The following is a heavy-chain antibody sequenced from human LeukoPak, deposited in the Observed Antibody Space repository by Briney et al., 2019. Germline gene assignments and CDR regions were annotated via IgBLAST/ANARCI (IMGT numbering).Heavy chain of an antibody. D-gene: IGHD6-13*01. V-gene: IGHV1-8*03. CDR1: GGTFSSYA. J-gene: IGHJ5*02. CDR3: ARGPAAGYNWFDP. CDR2: MNPNSGNT. Sequence: ASVKVSCKASGGTFSSYAISWVRQAPGQGLEWMGWMNPNSGNTGYAQKFQGRVTITRNTSISTAYMELSSLRSEDTAVYYCARGPAAGYNWFDPWGQGTLVTVSS.